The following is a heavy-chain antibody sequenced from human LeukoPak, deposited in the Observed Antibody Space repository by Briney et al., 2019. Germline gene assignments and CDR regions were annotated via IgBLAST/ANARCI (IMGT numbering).Heavy chain of an antibody. CDR1: GGTFSSYA. CDR2: IIPILGIA. V-gene: IGHV1-69*10. Sequence: EASVKVSCKASGGTFSSYAISWVRQAPGQGLEWMGGIIPILGIANYAQKFQGRVTITADKSMSTAYMELSSLRSEDTAVYYCARPYRIAAAGTGYYYYDMDVWGQGTTVTVSS. D-gene: IGHD6-13*01. J-gene: IGHJ6*02. CDR3: ARPYRIAAAGTGYYYYDMDV.